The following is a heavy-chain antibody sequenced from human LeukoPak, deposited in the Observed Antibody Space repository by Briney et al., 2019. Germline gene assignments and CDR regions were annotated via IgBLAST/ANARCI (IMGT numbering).Heavy chain of an antibody. CDR2: ISGSGGST. D-gene: IGHD3-10*01. CDR1: GFTFSNFA. V-gene: IGHV3-23*01. Sequence: GGSLRLSSAASGFTFSNFAMNWVRQAPGKGLEWVSAISGSGGSTYYTESVKGRFTISRDNSKNTLYLQMNSLRAEDTAVYYCAKSHYGSGSPGFYWGQGTLVTVSS. CDR3: AKSHYGSGSPGFY. J-gene: IGHJ4*02.